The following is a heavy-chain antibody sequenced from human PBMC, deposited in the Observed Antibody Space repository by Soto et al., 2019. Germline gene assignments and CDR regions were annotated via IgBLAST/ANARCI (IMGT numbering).Heavy chain of an antibody. CDR1: GFTFSSYA. V-gene: IGHV3-33*08. Sequence: GGSLRLSCAASGFTFSSYAMSWVRQAPGKGLEWVAVIWYDGSNKYYADSVKGRFTISRDNSKNTLYLQMNSLRAEDTAVYYCARDYDSSGYPRYYFDYWGQGT. J-gene: IGHJ4*02. CDR3: ARDYDSSGYPRYYFDY. D-gene: IGHD3-22*01. CDR2: IWYDGSNK.